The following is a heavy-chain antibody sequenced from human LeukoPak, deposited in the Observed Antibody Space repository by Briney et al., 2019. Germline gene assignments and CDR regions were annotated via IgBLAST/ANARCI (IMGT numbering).Heavy chain of an antibody. CDR2: ISAYNGNT. CDR1: GYTFTSYG. J-gene: IGHJ4*02. CDR3: ARVGLPYYYGSGSLYYFDY. V-gene: IGHV1-18*01. D-gene: IGHD3-10*01. Sequence: GASVKVSCKASGYTFTSYGISWVRQAPGQVLEWMGWISAYNGNTNYAQKLRGRVTMTTDTSTSTAYMELRSLRSDDTAVYYCARVGLPYYYGSGSLYYFDYWGQGTLVTVSS.